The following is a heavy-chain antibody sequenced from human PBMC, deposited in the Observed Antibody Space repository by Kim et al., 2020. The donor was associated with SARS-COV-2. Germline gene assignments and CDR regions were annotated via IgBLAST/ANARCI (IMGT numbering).Heavy chain of an antibody. CDR3: ARAVRTVVKWDWVDP. V-gene: IGHV1-3*01. D-gene: IGHD1-26*01. J-gene: IGHJ5*02. Sequence: QKVQGRVTITRDKAESTAYMEVSSLRSEDTAVYYCARAVRTVVKWDWVDPWGQGTLVTVSS.